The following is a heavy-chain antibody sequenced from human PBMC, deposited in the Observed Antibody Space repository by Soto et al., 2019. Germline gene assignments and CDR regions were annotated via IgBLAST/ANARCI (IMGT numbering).Heavy chain of an antibody. CDR1: GFSLTTHGVC. D-gene: IGHD4-4*01. V-gene: IGHV2-70*01. CDR2: IDCDDGK. Sequence: GSGPTLVNPTHPLTLTCSFSGFSLTTHGVCVSWIRQPPAKALEWLALIDCDDGKYYNTSLKTRLTISKDTPKNQVVLTMSTVDPVDAATYFCARTRRSERGHHQFYSGMEGGGQGTTV. J-gene: IGHJ6*02. CDR3: ARTRRSERGHHQFYSGMEG.